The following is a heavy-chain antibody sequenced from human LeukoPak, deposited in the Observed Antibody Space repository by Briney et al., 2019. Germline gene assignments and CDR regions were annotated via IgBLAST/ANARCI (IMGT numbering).Heavy chain of an antibody. CDR3: XXXXXXXXXXXXXPHXY. CDR2: ISSSSSYI. V-gene: IGHV3-21*01. J-gene: IGHJ4*02. CDR1: YX. Sequence: YXXTWVRQAPGXGLXGXSSISSSSSYIYYADSVXGRFTISRDNXKNSLYLQMNSLRAEDTAVYYXXXXXXXXXXXXXXPHXYWGQGTLVTVSS.